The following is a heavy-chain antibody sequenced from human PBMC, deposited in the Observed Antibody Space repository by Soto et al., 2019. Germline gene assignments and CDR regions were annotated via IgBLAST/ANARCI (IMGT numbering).Heavy chain of an antibody. J-gene: IGHJ3*02. Sequence: SETLSLTCTVSGGSISSYYWSWIRQPPGKGLEWIGYIYYSGSTNYNPSLKSRVTISVDTSKNQFSLKLSSVTALDTAVYYWARHVRGDAFDIWGQGTMVTVSS. CDR1: GGSISSYY. D-gene: IGHD3-10*01. CDR3: ARHVRGDAFDI. CDR2: IYYSGST. V-gene: IGHV4-59*08.